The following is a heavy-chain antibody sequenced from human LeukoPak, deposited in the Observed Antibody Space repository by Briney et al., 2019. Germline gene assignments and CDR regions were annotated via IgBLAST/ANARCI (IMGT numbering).Heavy chain of an antibody. D-gene: IGHD2-8*01. CDR1: GFTFSSYW. CDR2: INGDGTTI. J-gene: IGHJ5*02. CDR3: TRRVDAARWYDP. Sequence: GGSLRLSCEASGFTFSSYWMHWVRQAPGEGLVWFSRINGDGTTISYAGSVKGRFTISRDNAKNTLYLQMNSLRAEDTAIYYCTRRVDAARWYDPWGQGTLVTVSS. V-gene: IGHV3-74*01.